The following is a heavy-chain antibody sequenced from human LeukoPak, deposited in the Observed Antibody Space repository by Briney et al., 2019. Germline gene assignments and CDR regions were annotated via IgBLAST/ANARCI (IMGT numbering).Heavy chain of an antibody. CDR1: GGSISSYY. CDR3: ARLNGVPAANTYFDY. CDR2: IYYSGST. Sequence: PSETLSLTCTVSGGSISSYYWSWIRQPPGKGLEWIGYIYYSGSTNYNPSLKSRATISVDTSKNQFSLKLSSVTAADTAVYYCARLNGVPAANTYFDYWGQGTLVTVSS. D-gene: IGHD2-2*01. J-gene: IGHJ4*02. V-gene: IGHV4-59*08.